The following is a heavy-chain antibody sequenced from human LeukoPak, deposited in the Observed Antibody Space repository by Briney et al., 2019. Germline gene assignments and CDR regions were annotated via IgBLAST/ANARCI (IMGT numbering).Heavy chain of an antibody. CDR3: AKEFIAGDGHVDCDS. CDR2: ITSSGATT. Sequence: PGGSLRLSCAASGFTISTYAMTWVRQAPGKGLEWVSSITSSGATTYYADSVKGRFTISSDISKNTLYLQINSLTAEDSAVYYCAKEFIAGDGHVDCDSWGQGTLVTVSS. J-gene: IGHJ4*02. D-gene: IGHD5-24*01. CDR1: GFTISTYA. V-gene: IGHV3-23*01.